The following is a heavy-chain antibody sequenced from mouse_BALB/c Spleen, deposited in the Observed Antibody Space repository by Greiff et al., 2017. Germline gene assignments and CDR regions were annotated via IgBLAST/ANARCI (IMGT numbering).Heavy chain of an antibody. V-gene: IGHV1-7*01. Sequence: QVQLQQSGAELAKPGASVKMSCKASGYTFTSYWMHWVKQRPGQGLEWIGYINPSTGYTEYNQKFKDKATLTADKSSSTAYMQLSSLTSEDSAVYYCARPATMITTKDAMDYWGQGTSVIVSS. CDR2: INPSTGYT. CDR3: ARPATMITTKDAMDY. J-gene: IGHJ4*01. CDR1: GYTFTSYW. D-gene: IGHD2-4*01.